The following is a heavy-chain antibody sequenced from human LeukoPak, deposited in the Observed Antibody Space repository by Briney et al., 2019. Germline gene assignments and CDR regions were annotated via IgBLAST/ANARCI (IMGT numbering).Heavy chain of an antibody. Sequence: SETLSLTCTVSGGSISSYYWSWIRQPPGKGLEWIGYIYYSGSTNYNPSLKSRVTISVDTSKNQFSLKLSSVTAADTAVYYCARHIRTYYYDSSGTFDYWGQGTLVTVPS. CDR3: ARHIRTYYYDSSGTFDY. D-gene: IGHD3-22*01. V-gene: IGHV4-59*08. J-gene: IGHJ4*02. CDR2: IYYSGST. CDR1: GGSISSYY.